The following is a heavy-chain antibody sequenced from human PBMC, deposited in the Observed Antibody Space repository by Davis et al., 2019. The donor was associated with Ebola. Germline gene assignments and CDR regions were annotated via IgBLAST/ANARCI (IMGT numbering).Heavy chain of an antibody. CDR1: GGTFSSYA. D-gene: IGHD2-2*01. Sequence: SVKVSCKASGGTFSSYAISRVRQAPGQGLEWMGGIIPIFGTANYAQKFQGRVTITADKSTSTAYMELSSLRSEDTDVYYCASPSTSWDYHYGMDVWGQGTTVTVSS. J-gene: IGHJ6*02. CDR3: ASPSTSWDYHYGMDV. V-gene: IGHV1-69*06. CDR2: IIPIFGTA.